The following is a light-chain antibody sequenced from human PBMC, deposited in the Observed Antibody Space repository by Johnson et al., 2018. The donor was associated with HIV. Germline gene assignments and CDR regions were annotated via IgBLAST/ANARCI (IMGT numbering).Light chain of an antibody. CDR3: GTWDSSLSAGGV. V-gene: IGLV1-51*01. J-gene: IGLJ1*01. CDR2: DNN. CDR1: SSNIGTNY. Sequence: QAVLTQPPSVSAAPGLNVNISCSGGSSNIGTNYVSWYQQFPGTAPKLLTYDNNKRPSGIPDRFSGSKSGTSATLVITGLQTGDEADYYCGTWDSSLSAGGVFGTGTKVTVL.